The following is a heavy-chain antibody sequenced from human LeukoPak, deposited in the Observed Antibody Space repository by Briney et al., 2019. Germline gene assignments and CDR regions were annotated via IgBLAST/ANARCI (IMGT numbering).Heavy chain of an antibody. CDR2: ISYDGSNK. Sequence: GGSLRLSCAASGFTFSSYAMHWVRQAPGKGLEWVAVISYDGSNKYYADSVKGRFTISRDNSKNTLYLQTNSLRAEDTAVYYCAREYYDFWSGYPQLTFYYYYYGMDVWGQGTTVTVSS. CDR1: GFTFSSYA. CDR3: AREYYDFWSGYPQLTFYYYYYGMDV. J-gene: IGHJ6*02. D-gene: IGHD3-3*01. V-gene: IGHV3-30-3*01.